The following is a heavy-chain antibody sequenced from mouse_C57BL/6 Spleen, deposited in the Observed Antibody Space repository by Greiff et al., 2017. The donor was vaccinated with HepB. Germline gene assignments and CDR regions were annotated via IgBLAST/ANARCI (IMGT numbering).Heavy chain of an antibody. V-gene: IGHV1-82*01. D-gene: IGHD1-1*01. CDR1: GYAFSSSW. J-gene: IGHJ2*01. CDR3: ATSYYYGTHYFDY. Sequence: VQLQQSGPELVKPGASVKISCKASGYAFSSSWMNWVKQRPGKGLEWIGRIYPGDGDTNYNGKFKGKATLTADKSSSTAYMQLSSLTSEDSAVYFCATSYYYGTHYFDYWGQGTTLTVSS. CDR2: IYPGDGDT.